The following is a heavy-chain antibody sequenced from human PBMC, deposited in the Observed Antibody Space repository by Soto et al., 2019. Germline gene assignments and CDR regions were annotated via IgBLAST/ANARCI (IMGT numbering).Heavy chain of an antibody. CDR2: VWSDGSNQ. D-gene: IGHD5-12*01. Sequence: PGGSLRLSCAASGFTFSRHFMHWVRQAPGKGLEWVAVVWSDGSNQQYADSVRGRFTISRDNSKNTIYLQMNSPRADDTAVYYCAKGSGGFRPYYFDYWGQGTPVTVSS. CDR1: GFTFSRHF. V-gene: IGHV3-33*03. CDR3: AKGSGGFRPYYFDY. J-gene: IGHJ4*02.